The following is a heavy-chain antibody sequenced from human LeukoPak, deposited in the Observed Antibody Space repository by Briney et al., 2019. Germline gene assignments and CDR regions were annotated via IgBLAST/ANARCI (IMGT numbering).Heavy chain of an antibody. CDR3: AKGESKDYFNYFDYLNYFDH. CDR2: INISGGST. Sequence: GGSLRLSCAASGFTFSNHAMSWVRQAPGKGLEWVSTINISGGSTFYADSVKGRFTISRDNSKNTLYLQMNSLRAEDTAVYYCAKGESKDYFNYFDYLNYFDHWGQGALVTVSS. V-gene: IGHV3-23*01. D-gene: IGHD2/OR15-2a*01. J-gene: IGHJ4*02. CDR1: GFTFSNHA.